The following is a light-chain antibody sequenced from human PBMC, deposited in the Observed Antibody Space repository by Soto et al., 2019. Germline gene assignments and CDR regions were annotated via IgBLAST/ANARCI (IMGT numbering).Light chain of an antibody. CDR3: LQDYDLWT. CDR1: QAIRND. Sequence: AIQMTQSPSSLSASVGDRVTITCRASQAIRNDVSWYQQKPGKAPKPLIYAASSLHSGVPARFSGSGSCTDVTLTISSLQPEDFASYYCLQDYDLWTFGQGTKVEIK. J-gene: IGKJ1*01. CDR2: AAS. V-gene: IGKV1-6*01.